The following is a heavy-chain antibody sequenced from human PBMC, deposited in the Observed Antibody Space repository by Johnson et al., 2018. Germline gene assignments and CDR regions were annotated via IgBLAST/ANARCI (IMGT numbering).Heavy chain of an antibody. D-gene: IGHD3-10*01. Sequence: VQLVESGGGLVQPGGSLSLSCAASGFTFSTYVSWVRQAPGLGLAWVSTISDSGQHTFYADSVKGRFTISRDNSKNTVYLQMKRLSADDTGIYYCSKEKGIWFGDSESFDIWGPGTMCTV. V-gene: IGHV3-23*04. CDR1: GFTFSTY. CDR3: SKEKGIWFGDSESFDI. J-gene: IGHJ3*02. CDR2: ISDSGQHT.